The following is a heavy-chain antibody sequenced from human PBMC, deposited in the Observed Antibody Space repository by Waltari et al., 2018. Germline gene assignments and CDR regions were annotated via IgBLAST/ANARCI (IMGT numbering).Heavy chain of an antibody. D-gene: IGHD3-10*01. CDR3: ARQRGSGGIADAFDI. J-gene: IGHJ3*02. V-gene: IGHV5-51*01. CDR2: IYPGGSDT. Sequence: EVQLVQSGAEVKKPGESLKISCKGSGYSFTSYWIGWVRQMPGKGLEWMGFIYPGGSDTRYSPSVQGQVTSAADKSISTAYLQWSSLKASDTAMYYCARQRGSGGIADAFDIWGQGTMVTVSS. CDR1: GYSFTSYW.